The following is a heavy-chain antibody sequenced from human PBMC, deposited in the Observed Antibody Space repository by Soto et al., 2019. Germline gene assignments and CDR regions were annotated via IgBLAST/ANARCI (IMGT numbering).Heavy chain of an antibody. CDR1: GFTFSSYS. J-gene: IGHJ4*02. V-gene: IGHV3-21*01. CDR2: ISSSSSYI. D-gene: IGHD1-26*01. CDR3: ARALVGATPQ. Sequence: EVQLVESGGGLVKPGGSLRLSCAASGFTFSSYSMNWVRQAPGKGLEWVSSISSSSSYIYYADSVKGRFTISRDNAKNSRYLKMNGLRAEDTAVYYCARALVGATPQWGQGTLSTVSS.